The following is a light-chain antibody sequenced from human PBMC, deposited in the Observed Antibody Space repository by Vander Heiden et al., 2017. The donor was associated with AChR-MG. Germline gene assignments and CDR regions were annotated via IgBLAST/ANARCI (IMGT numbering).Light chain of an antibody. CDR1: QSISSW. V-gene: IGKV1-5*03. CDR2: KAS. Sequence: DIQMTQSPSTLSAAVGHRFTITCRASQSISSWLAWYQQKPGKAPKLLIYKASSLESGVPSRFSGSGSGTEFTLTISSLQPDDFATYYCQQYNSYLWTFGQGTKVEIK. J-gene: IGKJ1*01. CDR3: QQYNSYLWT.